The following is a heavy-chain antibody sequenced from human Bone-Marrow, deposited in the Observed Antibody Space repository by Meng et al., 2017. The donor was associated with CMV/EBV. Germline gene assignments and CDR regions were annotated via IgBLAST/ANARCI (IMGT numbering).Heavy chain of an antibody. CDR1: GYTFTTYA. CDR2: VNAGNGNT. Sequence: NVSCKTSGYTFTTYAIHWVRPAPGQSLEWVGRVNAGNGNTRYSQRFQDRVTMTRDTSASTAYMELSSLRSEDTAVYYCATRESGYLGIWGQGTLVTVSS. V-gene: IGHV1-3*01. J-gene: IGHJ4*02. D-gene: IGHD3-10*01. CDR3: ATRESGYLGI.